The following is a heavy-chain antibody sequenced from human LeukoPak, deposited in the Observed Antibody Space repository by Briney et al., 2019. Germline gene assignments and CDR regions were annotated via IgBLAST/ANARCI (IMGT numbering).Heavy chain of an antibody. J-gene: IGHJ6*03. CDR3: ARDGWNGYYYMDV. D-gene: IGHD2-8*01. Sequence: ASVKVSCKASGGTFSSYAISWVRQAPGQGLEWMGGIIPIFGTANYAQKFQGRVTITTAESTSTAYMELSSLTSADTAVYYCARDGWNGYYYMDVWGKGTTVTVSS. CDR2: IIPIFGTA. V-gene: IGHV1-69*05. CDR1: GGTFSSYA.